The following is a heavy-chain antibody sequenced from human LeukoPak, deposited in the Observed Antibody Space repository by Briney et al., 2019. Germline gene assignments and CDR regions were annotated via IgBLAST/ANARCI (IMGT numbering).Heavy chain of an antibody. V-gene: IGHV4-39*01. CDR2: IYYSGST. CDR1: GGSISSSSYY. J-gene: IGHJ3*02. D-gene: IGHD6-19*01. Sequence: NPSETLSLTCTVSGGSISSSSYYWGWIRQPPGKGLEWIGSIYYSGSTYYNPSLKSRVTISVDTSRNQFSLKLSSVTAADTAVYYRARHESGYSSGWFDAFDIWGQGTMVTVSS. CDR3: ARHESGYSSGWFDAFDI.